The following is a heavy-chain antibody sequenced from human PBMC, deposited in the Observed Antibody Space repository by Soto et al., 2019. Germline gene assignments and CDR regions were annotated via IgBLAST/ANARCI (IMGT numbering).Heavy chain of an antibody. Sequence: SETLSVTCAVDGGNFIGYYLSWIRKNPGKGLEWIGEINHSGSTNYNPSLKSRVTISVDTSKNQFSLKLSSVTAADTAVYYCARAMSSSWYFRAFDIWGQGTMVTVSS. D-gene: IGHD6-13*01. CDR3: ARAMSSSWYFRAFDI. CDR1: GGNFIGYY. J-gene: IGHJ3*02. V-gene: IGHV4-34*01. CDR2: INHSGST.